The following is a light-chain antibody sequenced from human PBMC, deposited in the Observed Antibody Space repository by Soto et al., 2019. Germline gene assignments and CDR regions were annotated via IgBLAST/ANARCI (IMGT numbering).Light chain of an antibody. CDR2: DVS. CDR3: SSYASSSFPYV. CDR1: SSDVGGYNS. V-gene: IGLV2-14*03. J-gene: IGLJ1*01. Sequence: QSALAQPASVSGSPGQSITISCTGTSSDVGGYNSVSWYQQHPGKAPRLMIYDVSSRPSGVSNRFSASKSGNTASLTISGLQAEDEADYYCSSYASSSFPYVFGNGTKLTVL.